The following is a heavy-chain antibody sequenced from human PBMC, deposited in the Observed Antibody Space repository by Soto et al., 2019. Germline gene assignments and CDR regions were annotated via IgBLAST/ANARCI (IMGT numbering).Heavy chain of an antibody. V-gene: IGHV3-23*01. CDR3: AREDAYFHSCAFVA. J-gene: IGHJ5*01. CDR1: TLTFRSHA. Sequence: PGGSLRLSFEASTLTFRSHAMSGVRQSPGKGLEWVSTVNNNGDKTYYADSVKGRFTISRDNSKSTLNLQMNSLRVEDTARYYCAREDAYFHSCAFVAWGQGTLVTVSS. D-gene: IGHD2-15*01. CDR2: VNNNGDKT.